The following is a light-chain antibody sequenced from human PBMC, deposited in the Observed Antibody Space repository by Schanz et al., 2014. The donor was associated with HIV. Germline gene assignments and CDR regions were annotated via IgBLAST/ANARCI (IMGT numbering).Light chain of an antibody. J-gene: IGLJ1*01. CDR1: SSDVGTYNY. CDR2: AVS. V-gene: IGLV2-8*01. CDR3: CSYAGSNTYV. Sequence: QSALTQPPSASGSPGQSVTISCTGTSSDVGTYNYVSWYQQPPGKAPRLMIYAVSERPSGVPDRFSGSKSGNTASLTLSGLQADDEAEYFCCSYAGSNTYVFGSGTKLTVL.